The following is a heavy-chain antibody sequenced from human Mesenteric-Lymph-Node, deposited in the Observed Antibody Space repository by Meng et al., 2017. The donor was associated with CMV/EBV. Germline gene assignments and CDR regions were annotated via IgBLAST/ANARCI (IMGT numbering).Heavy chain of an antibody. CDR3: ARGGYNSSPDY. J-gene: IGHJ4*02. V-gene: IGHV1-2*02. CDR1: GYTFTSYG. Sequence: ASVKVSCKASGYTFTSYGISWVRQAPGQGLELMGWINPNSGGTNYAQKFQGRVTMTRDTSVSTAYMELSRLRSDDTAVYYCARGGYNSSPDYWGQGTLVTVSS. CDR2: INPNSGGT. D-gene: IGHD1-1*01.